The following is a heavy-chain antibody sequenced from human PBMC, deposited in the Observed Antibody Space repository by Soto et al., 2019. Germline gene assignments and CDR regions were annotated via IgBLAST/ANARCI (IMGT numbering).Heavy chain of an antibody. J-gene: IGHJ4*02. CDR3: AIGPRMWLAGGGY. D-gene: IGHD6-19*01. CDR2: INHSGIT. V-gene: IGHV4-34*01. Sequence: LSLTCAVYGGSFSGYHWSWIRQPPGKGLEWLGEINHSGITDYNPSLKSRITISIDTSKKQFSLKLNSVTAADTAVYYCAIGPRMWLAGGGYWGQGTQVTVSS. CDR1: GGSFSGYH.